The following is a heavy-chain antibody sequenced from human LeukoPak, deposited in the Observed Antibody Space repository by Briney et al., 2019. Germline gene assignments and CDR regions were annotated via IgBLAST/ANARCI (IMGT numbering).Heavy chain of an antibody. J-gene: IGHJ3*02. CDR3: AKSGLRGAFDI. CDR2: IYYSVST. V-gene: IGHV4-39*01. Sequence: QTLSLTCTLSAGSITSSSYYWAWLRTPAGKGREWIGSIYYSVSTYYNPSLKSRVTISVDTSKNQFSLKLSSVTAADTAVYYCAKSGLRGAFDIWGQGTMVTVSS. D-gene: IGHD3-10*01. CDR1: AGSITSSSYY.